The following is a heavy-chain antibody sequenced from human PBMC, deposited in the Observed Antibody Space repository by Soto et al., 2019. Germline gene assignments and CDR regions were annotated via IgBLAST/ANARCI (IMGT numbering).Heavy chain of an antibody. CDR3: ARDRGTAIVVVPAATNWFDP. CDR1: GYTFTSYG. CDR2: ISAYNGNT. J-gene: IGHJ5*02. V-gene: IGHV1-18*01. Sequence: QVQLVQSGAEVKKPGASVKVSCKASGYTFTSYGISWVRQAPGQGLEWMGWISAYNGNTNYAQKLQGRVTMTTDTSTSTAYMERRSLRSDDTAVYYCARDRGTAIVVVPAATNWFDPWGQGTLVTVSS. D-gene: IGHD2-2*01.